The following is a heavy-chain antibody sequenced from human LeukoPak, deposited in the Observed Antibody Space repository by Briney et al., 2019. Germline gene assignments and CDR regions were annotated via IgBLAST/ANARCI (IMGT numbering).Heavy chain of an antibody. V-gene: IGHV3-33*01. Sequence: GGSLRLSCAASGFTFSSYGMHWVRQAPGKGLEWVAVIWYDGSNKYYADSVKGRFTISRDNSKNTLYLQMNSLRAEDTAVYYCARDEYYDSSGYPDYWGQGTLVTVSS. CDR2: IWYDGSNK. CDR1: GFTFSSYG. J-gene: IGHJ4*02. D-gene: IGHD3-22*01. CDR3: ARDEYYDSSGYPDY.